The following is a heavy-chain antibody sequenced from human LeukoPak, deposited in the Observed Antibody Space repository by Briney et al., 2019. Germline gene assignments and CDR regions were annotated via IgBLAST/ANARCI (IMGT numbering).Heavy chain of an antibody. CDR3: ARGLGNWNYSDWFDP. J-gene: IGHJ5*02. Sequence: SETLSLTCAVYGVSFSGYYWSWIRQPPGKGLEWIGEINHSGSTNYNPSLKSRVTISVDTSKNQFSLKLSSVTAADTAVYYCARGLGNWNYSDWFDPWGQGTLVTVSS. CDR2: INHSGST. CDR1: GVSFSGYY. D-gene: IGHD1-7*01. V-gene: IGHV4-34*01.